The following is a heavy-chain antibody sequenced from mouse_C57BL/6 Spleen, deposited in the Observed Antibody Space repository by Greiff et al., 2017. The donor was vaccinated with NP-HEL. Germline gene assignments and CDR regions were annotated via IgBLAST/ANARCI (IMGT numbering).Heavy chain of an antibody. V-gene: IGHV5-6*01. CDR1: GFTFSSYG. D-gene: IGHD2-4*01. J-gene: IGHJ3*01. Sequence: EVMLVESGGDLVKPGGSLKLSCAASGFTFSSYGMSWVRQTPDKRLEWVATISSGGSYTYYPDSVKGRFTISRDNAKNTLYLQMSSLKSEDTAMYYCARQGAYDYDGFAYWGQGTLVTVSA. CDR3: ARQGAYDYDGFAY. CDR2: ISSGGSYT.